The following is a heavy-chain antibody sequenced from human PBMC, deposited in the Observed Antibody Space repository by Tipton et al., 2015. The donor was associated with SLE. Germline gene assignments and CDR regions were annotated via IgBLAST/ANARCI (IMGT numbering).Heavy chain of an antibody. CDR3: ARPSSTSWYAAFDI. D-gene: IGHD6-13*01. V-gene: IGHV4-39*01. CDR2: VYYSGST. J-gene: IGHJ3*02. Sequence: TLSLTCIVSGGSISSSSYYWGWIRQPPGKGLEWIGGVYYSGSTYYNPSLKSRVTISVDTSKNQFSLKLSSVTAADTAVYYCARPSSTSWYAAFDIWGQGTMVAVSS. CDR1: GGSISSSSYY.